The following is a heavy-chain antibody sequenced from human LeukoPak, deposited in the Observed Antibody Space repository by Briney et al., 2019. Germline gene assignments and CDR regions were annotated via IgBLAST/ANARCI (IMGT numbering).Heavy chain of an antibody. Sequence: SETLSLTCSVSGDSISGAAYYWSWIRQHPGKGLEWIGYSDYRGGTYYNPSLKSRVTISVDTSKNQFSLELRSVTAADTAVYFCARDGYYGSGKFDPWGQGTLVTVSS. CDR1: GDSISGAAYY. CDR3: ARDGYYGSGKFDP. V-gene: IGHV4-31*03. D-gene: IGHD3-10*01. J-gene: IGHJ5*02. CDR2: SDYRGGT.